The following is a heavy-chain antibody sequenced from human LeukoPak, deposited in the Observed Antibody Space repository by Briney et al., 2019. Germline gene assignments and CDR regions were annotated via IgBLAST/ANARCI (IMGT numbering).Heavy chain of an antibody. CDR2: ISYDGNNK. J-gene: IGHJ6*02. D-gene: IGHD2-15*01. CDR1: GFTFTTYT. V-gene: IGHV3-30-3*01. Sequence: PGGSLRLSCAASGFTFTTYTIHWVRQAPVKGLEWVALISYDGNNKYYADSVKGRFTISRDNSENTVYLQMNSLRPEDTAVYYCARGYTPVVVAATPVITMDVWGQGTTVTVSS. CDR3: ARGYTPVVVAATPVITMDV.